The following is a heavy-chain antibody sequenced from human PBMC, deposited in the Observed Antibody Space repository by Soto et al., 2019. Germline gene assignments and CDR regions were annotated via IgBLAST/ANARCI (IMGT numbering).Heavy chain of an antibody. D-gene: IGHD5-12*01. CDR3: ASEGVAPYYYYGMDV. CDR2: ISSYNGDT. J-gene: IGHJ6*02. V-gene: IGHV1-18*01. CDR1: GYTFTRSG. Sequence: ASVKVSCKASGYTFTRSGISWVRQAPGQGPEWMGWISSYNGDTNYAQTFRGRVTRTTDTFTSTAYMELRSLRSDDTAVYYCASEGVAPYYYYGMDVWGQGTPVTVS.